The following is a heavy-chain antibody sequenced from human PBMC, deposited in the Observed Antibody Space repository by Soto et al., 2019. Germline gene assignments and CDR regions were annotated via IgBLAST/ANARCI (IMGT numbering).Heavy chain of an antibody. J-gene: IGHJ6*02. CDR2: IYYSGST. V-gene: IGHV4-59*01. CDR3: ARTYGSGRLQYYYYGMDV. Sequence: SETLSLACPVSGESICRYYWSYIRQPPGKGLEWIGYIYYSGSTNYNPSLKSRVTISVDTSKNQFSLKLSSVTAADTAVYYCARTYGSGRLQYYYYGMDVWGQGTTVTVSS. CDR1: GESICRYY. D-gene: IGHD3-10*01.